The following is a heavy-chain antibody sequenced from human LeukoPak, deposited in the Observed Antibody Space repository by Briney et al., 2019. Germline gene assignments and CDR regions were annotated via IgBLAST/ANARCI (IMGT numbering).Heavy chain of an antibody. Sequence: KASETLSLTCTVSGGSISSGGYYWSWIRQHPGKGLEWIGYIYYSGCTYYNPSLKSRVTISVDTSKNQFSLKLSSVTAADTAVYYCARDHRLYCSSTSCNYYYYGMDVWGQGTTVTVSS. J-gene: IGHJ6*02. CDR2: IYYSGCT. CDR3: ARDHRLYCSSTSCNYYYYGMDV. V-gene: IGHV4-31*03. D-gene: IGHD2-2*01. CDR1: GGSISSGGYY.